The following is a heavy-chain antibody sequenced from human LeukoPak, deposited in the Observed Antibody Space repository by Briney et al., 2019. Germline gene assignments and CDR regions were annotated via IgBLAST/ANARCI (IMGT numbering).Heavy chain of an antibody. CDR1: GGTFSSYA. CDR2: IIPIFGTA. CDR3: ARVPYCSSISCLQYNYYYYMDV. J-gene: IGHJ6*03. D-gene: IGHD2-2*01. V-gene: IGHV1-69*06. Sequence: SVKVSCKASGGTFSSYAISWVRQAPGQGLEWMGGIIPIFGTANYAQKFQGRVTITADKSTSTAYMELSSLRSEDTAVYYCARVPYCSSISCLQYNYYYYMDVWGKGTTVTVSS.